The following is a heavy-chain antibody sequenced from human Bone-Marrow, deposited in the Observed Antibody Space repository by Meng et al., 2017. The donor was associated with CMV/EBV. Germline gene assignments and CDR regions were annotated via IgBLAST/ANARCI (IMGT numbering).Heavy chain of an antibody. V-gene: IGHV1-2*02. CDR2: INPNSGGT. CDR3: QTRDYYDSSGCDY. Sequence: ASVKVSCKASGYTFTDYYIHWVRQAPGQGLEWMGWINPNSGGTNYPQKFQGRVTMTRDTSISTAYMELRRLRSEDTAVYYCQTRDYYDSSGCDYWGQGTLVTVSS. J-gene: IGHJ4*02. CDR1: GYTFTDYY. D-gene: IGHD3-22*01.